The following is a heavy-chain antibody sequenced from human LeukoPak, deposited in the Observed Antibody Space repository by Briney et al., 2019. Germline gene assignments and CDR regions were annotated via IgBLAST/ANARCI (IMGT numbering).Heavy chain of an antibody. V-gene: IGHV4-31*03. CDR2: IYYSGST. J-gene: IGHJ5*02. CDR3: ARDRTTISKNRQSWFDP. D-gene: IGHD1-1*01. CDR1: GGSISSGGYY. Sequence: PSETLSLTCTVSGGSISSGGYYWSWIRQHPGKGLEWIGYIYYSGSTYYNPSLKSRVTISVDTSKNQFSLKLSSVTAADTAVYYCARDRTTISKNRQSWFDPWGQGTLVTVSS.